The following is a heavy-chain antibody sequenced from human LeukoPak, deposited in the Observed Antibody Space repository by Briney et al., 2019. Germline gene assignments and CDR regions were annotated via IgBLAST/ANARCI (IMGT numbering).Heavy chain of an antibody. CDR1: GFTFNNYW. V-gene: IGHV3-7*01. CDR3: AGSSGWLFDY. J-gene: IGHJ4*02. D-gene: IGHD6-19*01. CDR2: IKEDGSQI. Sequence: GGSLLLSCAGTGFTFNNYWMNWVRPAPGKGVEWVANIKEDGSQIYYVDSVKGRFTIFRDNAKNSVYLQMNSLRAEDTAVYYCAGSSGWLFDYWGQGTLVAVSS.